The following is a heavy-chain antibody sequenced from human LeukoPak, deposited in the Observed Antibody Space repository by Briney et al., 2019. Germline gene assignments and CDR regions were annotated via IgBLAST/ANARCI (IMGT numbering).Heavy chain of an antibody. CDR2: IYYSGST. CDR1: GGSISSYY. D-gene: IGHD6-19*01. Sequence: SETLSLTCTVSGGSISSYYWSWIRQPPGKGLEWLGYIYYSGSTNYNPSLKSRVTISVDTSKNQFSLKLSSVTAADTAVYYCARHSGYSSGWYVPSFDYWGQGTLVTVSS. V-gene: IGHV4-59*08. CDR3: ARHSGYSSGWYVPSFDY. J-gene: IGHJ4*02.